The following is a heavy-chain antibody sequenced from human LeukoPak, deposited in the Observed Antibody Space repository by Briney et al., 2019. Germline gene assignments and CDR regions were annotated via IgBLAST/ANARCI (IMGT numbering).Heavy chain of an antibody. D-gene: IGHD4-17*01. Sequence: SETLPLTCTVSGGSISSGNYYWNWIRQPPGKGLECIGYIHYSGSTYYNPSLKSRVTISVDTSKNQFSLKLSSVTAADTAVYYCVRGRGTAVTTGNWFDPWGQGTLVTVSS. CDR3: VRGRGTAVTTGNWFDP. J-gene: IGHJ5*02. V-gene: IGHV4-30-4*01. CDR2: IHYSGST. CDR1: GGSISSGNYY.